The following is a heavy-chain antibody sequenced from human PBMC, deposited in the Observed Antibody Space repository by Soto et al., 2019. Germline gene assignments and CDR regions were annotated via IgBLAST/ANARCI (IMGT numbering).Heavy chain of an antibody. CDR3: ARTRRYGSYSYVMDV. Sequence: SSETLSLTCTVSGGSISSYYWSWIRQPAGKGLEWIGRIYTSGSTNYNPSLRSRITMSVDTPKNHFPLKLTSVTAADTAVYYCARTRRYGSYSYVMDVWGQGTTVTVSS. V-gene: IGHV4-4*07. CDR2: IYTSGST. CDR1: GGSISSYY. D-gene: IGHD1-1*01. J-gene: IGHJ6*02.